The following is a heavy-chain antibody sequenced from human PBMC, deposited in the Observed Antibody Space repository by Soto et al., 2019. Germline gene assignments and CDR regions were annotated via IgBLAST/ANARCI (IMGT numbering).Heavy chain of an antibody. V-gene: IGHV3-30*18. CDR2: ISYDGTNK. J-gene: IGHJ5*02. CDR1: GFTFSAYA. Sequence: GSLRLSCAASGFTFSAYAMHWVRQAPGKGLEWVAVISYDGTNKYYVDSVKGRFTISRDNSKNTLDLQMNSLRTEDTAVYYCAKGLYYGSGSYRSWFDPWGLGTLVTVSS. CDR3: AKGLYYGSGSYRSWFDP. D-gene: IGHD3-10*01.